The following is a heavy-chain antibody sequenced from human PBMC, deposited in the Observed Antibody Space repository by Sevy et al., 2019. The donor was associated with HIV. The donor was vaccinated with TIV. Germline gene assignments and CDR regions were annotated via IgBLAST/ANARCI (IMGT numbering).Heavy chain of an antibody. CDR1: GFTFSSYA. V-gene: IGHV3-23*01. D-gene: IGHD3-22*01. CDR2: IGGSGTIT. CDR3: AKEDYYDSSGSPIDQ. Sequence: GGSLRLSCAASGFTFSSYAMHWVRQAPGKGLEGVSSIGGSGTITYYADSVKGRFTMSRDNSKNTLYLQMNSLRAEDTAVYYCAKEDYYDSSGSPIDQWGQGTLVTVSS. J-gene: IGHJ4*02.